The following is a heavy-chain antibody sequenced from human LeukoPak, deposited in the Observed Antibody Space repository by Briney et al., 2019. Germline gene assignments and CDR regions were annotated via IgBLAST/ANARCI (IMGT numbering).Heavy chain of an antibody. CDR2: INPNSGGT. V-gene: IGHV1-2*02. CDR1: GYTFSDYY. Sequence: ASVKVSCKASGYTFSDYYMHWVRQAPGQGLEWMGWINPNSGGTNYAQNFQGRVTMTRDTSISTAYMELSRLTSDDTALYYCARDSDIVEEPGVDYYMDVWGKGPRSPSP. D-gene: IGHD2-21*01. CDR3: ARDSDIVEEPGVDYYMDV. J-gene: IGHJ6*03.